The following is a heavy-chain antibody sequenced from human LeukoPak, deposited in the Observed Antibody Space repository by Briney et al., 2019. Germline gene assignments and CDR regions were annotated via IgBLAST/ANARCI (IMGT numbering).Heavy chain of an antibody. CDR3: ARNYYDSSGYFFELGY. Sequence: PSETLSLTCSVSGGSISSYYWSWIRQPPGKGLEWIGYIYYSGSTNYNPSLKSRVTISLDTSKNQFSLKLNSVTAADTAVYYCARNYYDSSGYFFELGYWSQGTLVTVSS. CDR1: GGSISSYY. V-gene: IGHV4-59*01. D-gene: IGHD3-22*01. J-gene: IGHJ4*02. CDR2: IYYSGST.